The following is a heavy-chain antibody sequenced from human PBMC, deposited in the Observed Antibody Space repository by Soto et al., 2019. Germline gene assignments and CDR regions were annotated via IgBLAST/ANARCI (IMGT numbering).Heavy chain of an antibody. Sequence: QINLKESGPTLLKPTQTLTLTCTFSGFSLSTCGVGVGWIRQPPGKALEWLALIFWDDEKTYSPSLKTRLTITKVTSKNQVVLTMTNMDPVDTATYYCARYDYYGSGSHYNIAPKGMDVWGQGTMVTVSS. CDR3: ARYDYYGSGSHYNIAPKGMDV. J-gene: IGHJ6*02. V-gene: IGHV2-5*02. D-gene: IGHD3-10*01. CDR2: IFWDDEK. CDR1: GFSLSTCGVG.